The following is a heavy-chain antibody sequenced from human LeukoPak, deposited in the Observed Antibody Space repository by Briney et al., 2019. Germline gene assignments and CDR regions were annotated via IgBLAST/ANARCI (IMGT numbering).Heavy chain of an antibody. CDR1: GYTFTSYG. J-gene: IGHJ5*02. D-gene: IGHD2-15*01. Sequence: ASVKVSCKASGYTFTSYGISWVRQAPGQGLEWMGWISAYNGNTNYAQKLQGRVTMTTDTSTSTAYMELRSLRSDDTAVYYCARDKEAGSLSEIVFGTHLKYKNWFDPWGQGTLVTVSS. V-gene: IGHV1-18*01. CDR2: ISAYNGNT. CDR3: ARDKEAGSLSEIVFGTHLKYKNWFDP.